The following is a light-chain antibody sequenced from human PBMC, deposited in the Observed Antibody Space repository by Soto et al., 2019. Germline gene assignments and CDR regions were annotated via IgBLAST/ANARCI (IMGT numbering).Light chain of an antibody. CDR2: KAS. Sequence: DIQMTQSPSTLSASVGDRVTITCRASQSISIWLAWYQQKPRKAPKLLIYKASSLESGVPPRFSGSGSGTEFTLTISSLQPDDFATYYCQQYNSYSETFGQGTKVDIK. V-gene: IGKV1-5*03. CDR3: QQYNSYSET. J-gene: IGKJ1*01. CDR1: QSISIW.